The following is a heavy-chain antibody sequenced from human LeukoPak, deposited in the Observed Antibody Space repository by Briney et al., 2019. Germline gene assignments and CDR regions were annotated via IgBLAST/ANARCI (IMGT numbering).Heavy chain of an antibody. D-gene: IGHD3-3*01. V-gene: IGHV3-7*01. CDR1: GFTFSSYW. J-gene: IGHJ4*02. CDR2: IKQDGSEK. CDR3: ARTAQYYDFWSGYYDPVYFDY. Sequence: PGGSLRLSCAASGFTFSSYWMSWVRQAPGKGLEWVANIKQDGSEKYYVDSVKGRSTISRDNAKNSLYLQMNSLRAEDTAVYYCARTAQYYDFWSGYYDPVYFDYWGQGTLVTVSS.